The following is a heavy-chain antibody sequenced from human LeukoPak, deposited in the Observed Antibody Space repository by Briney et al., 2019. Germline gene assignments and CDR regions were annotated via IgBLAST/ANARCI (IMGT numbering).Heavy chain of an antibody. D-gene: IGHD5-18*01. CDR2: IYPGDSDT. CDR1: GXSFTNYC. J-gene: IGHJ4*02. CDR3: ARGGGYNYGTFDY. V-gene: IGHV5-51*01. Sequence: GESLKISFKGSGXSFTNYCIGWVRQMPGKGLEWMGIIYPGDSDTRYSPSFQGQVTISADKSISTAYLQWSSLKASDTAMYYCARGGGYNYGTFDYWGQGTLVTVSS.